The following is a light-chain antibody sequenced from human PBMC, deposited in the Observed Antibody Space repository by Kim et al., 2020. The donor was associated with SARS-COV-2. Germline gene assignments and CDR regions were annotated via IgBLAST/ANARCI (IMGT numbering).Light chain of an antibody. Sequence: EIVMTQSPASLSVSPGERATLSCRASQSVSSNLAWYQKKPGQAPRLLIYGASTRATGIPATFSGSGSGTEFTLTINSLQSEDFAVYYCQQYNNWPRTFGQGTKVDIK. J-gene: IGKJ1*01. CDR1: QSVSSN. V-gene: IGKV3-15*01. CDR2: GAS. CDR3: QQYNNWPRT.